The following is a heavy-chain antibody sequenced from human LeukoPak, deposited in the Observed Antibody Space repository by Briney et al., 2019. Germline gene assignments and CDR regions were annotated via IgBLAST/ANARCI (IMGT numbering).Heavy chain of an antibody. CDR1: GFTFDDYA. Sequence: GRSLRLSCAASGFTFDDYAMHWVRQAPGKGLEWVSGISWNSGSIGYADSVKGRFTISRDNAKNSLYLQMNSLRAEDTALYYCAKDHGSGSYSAVGAFDIWGQGTMVTVSS. D-gene: IGHD3-10*01. CDR3: AKDHGSGSYSAVGAFDI. V-gene: IGHV3-9*01. CDR2: ISWNSGSI. J-gene: IGHJ3*02.